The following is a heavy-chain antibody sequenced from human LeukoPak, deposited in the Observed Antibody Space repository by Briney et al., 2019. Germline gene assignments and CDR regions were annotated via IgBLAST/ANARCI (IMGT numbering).Heavy chain of an antibody. Sequence: GGSLRLSCAASGFTFRVYAMSWVRQAPGKGLEWVSTINSGGNTYYADSVKGRFTVSRDNAKNSLYLQMNSLRAEDTAVYYCARNDWHYDFWSGYPYDAFDIWGQGTMVTVSS. CDR2: INSGGNT. CDR3: ARNDWHYDFWSGYPYDAFDI. D-gene: IGHD3-3*01. CDR1: GFTFRVYA. J-gene: IGHJ3*02. V-gene: IGHV3-69-1*01.